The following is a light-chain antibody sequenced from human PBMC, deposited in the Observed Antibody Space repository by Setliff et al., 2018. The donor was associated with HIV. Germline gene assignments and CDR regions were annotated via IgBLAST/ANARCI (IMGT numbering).Light chain of an antibody. V-gene: IGLV2-18*02. Sequence: QSVLAQPPSVSGSPGQSVTISCTGTSSDVGSYDRVSWYQQSPGTAPKIIIYEVNKRPSGVPDRFSGSKSDNTASLSISGLQAEDEADYYCTSYTSGTTFVFGTGTKAPS. CDR3: TSYTSGTTFV. J-gene: IGLJ1*01. CDR2: EVN. CDR1: SSDVGSYDR.